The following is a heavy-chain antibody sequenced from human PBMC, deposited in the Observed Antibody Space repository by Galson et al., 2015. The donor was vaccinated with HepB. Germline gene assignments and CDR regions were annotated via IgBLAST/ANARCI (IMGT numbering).Heavy chain of an antibody. V-gene: IGHV1-18*04. CDR3: AREGYYDFWSGYRYYFDY. CDR2: ISAYNGNT. D-gene: IGHD3-3*01. J-gene: IGHJ4*02. CDR1: GYTFTSYG. Sequence: SVKVSCKASGYTFTSYGISWVRQAPGQGLEWMGWISAYNGNTNYAQKLQGRVTMTTDTSTSTAYMELRSLRSDDTAVYYCAREGYYDFWSGYRYYFDYWGQGTLVTVSS.